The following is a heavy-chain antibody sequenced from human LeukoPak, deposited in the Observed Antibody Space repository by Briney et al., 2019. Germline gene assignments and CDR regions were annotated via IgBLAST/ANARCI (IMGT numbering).Heavy chain of an antibody. Sequence: ASVKVSCKVSGYNLTELSMHWVRQAPGKGLEWMGGFDPEDGETIYAQKFQGRVTMTEDTSTDTAYMELSSLRSEDTAVYYCATDSAVIGPHTTERGPFDYWGQGTLVTVSS. CDR1: GYNLTELS. CDR3: ATDSAVIGPHTTERGPFDY. J-gene: IGHJ4*02. D-gene: IGHD3-16*02. V-gene: IGHV1-24*01. CDR2: FDPEDGET.